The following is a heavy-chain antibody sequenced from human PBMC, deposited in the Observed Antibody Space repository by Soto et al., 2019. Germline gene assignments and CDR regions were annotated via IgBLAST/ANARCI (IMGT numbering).Heavy chain of an antibody. Sequence: GGSLRLSCSASGFTFSSYAMHWVRQAPGKGLEYVSAISSNGGSTYYADSVKGRFTISRDNSKNTLYLQMSSLRAEDTAVYYCVKDSGGTGITGTSVPSWGQGTLVTVSS. J-gene: IGHJ5*02. V-gene: IGHV3-64D*06. CDR1: GFTFSSYA. CDR2: ISSNGGST. CDR3: VKDSGGTGITGTSVPS. D-gene: IGHD1-7*01.